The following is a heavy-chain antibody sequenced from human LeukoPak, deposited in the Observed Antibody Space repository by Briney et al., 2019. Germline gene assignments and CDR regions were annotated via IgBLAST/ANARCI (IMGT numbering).Heavy chain of an antibody. V-gene: IGHV4-31*03. CDR3: ARADFRGGYFASFDY. D-gene: IGHD3-3*01. Sequence: SQTLSLTCSVSGVSISNGDYYWSWIRQHPEKGLEWIGYIYYSRSAYYNPSLKGRVTVSIDTTKNQFSLRLSSVTAADTAVYYCARADFRGGYFASFDYWGQGTLVTVSS. CDR1: GVSISNGDYY. J-gene: IGHJ4*02. CDR2: IYYSRSA.